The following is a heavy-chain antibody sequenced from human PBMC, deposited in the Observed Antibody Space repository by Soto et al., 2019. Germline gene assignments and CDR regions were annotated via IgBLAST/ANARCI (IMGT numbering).Heavy chain of an antibody. CDR1: VGSISSGGYY. Sequence: PSETLSLTCTVSVGSISSGGYYWSWIRQHPGKGLEWIGYIYYSGSTYYNPSLKSRVTISVDTSKNQFSLKLSSVTAADTAVYYCASSNDYGDYYFYYWGQGTLVTVSS. CDR3: ASSNDYGDYYFYY. D-gene: IGHD4-17*01. J-gene: IGHJ4*02. V-gene: IGHV4-31*03. CDR2: IYYSGST.